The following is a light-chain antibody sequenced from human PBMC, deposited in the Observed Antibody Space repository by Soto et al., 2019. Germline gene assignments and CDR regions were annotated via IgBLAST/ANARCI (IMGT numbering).Light chain of an antibody. V-gene: IGLV1-44*01. CDR2: SNN. CDR3: ATWDDSLNGPV. CDR1: SSNIESKT. J-gene: IGLJ3*02. Sequence: QSVLTQPPSASGTPGQRVTISRSGTSSNIESKTVNWYQHLPGTAPKLLIYSNNQRPSGVTDRFSGSKSDTSASLAISGLQSEDEADYYCATWDDSLNGPVFGGGTKVTVL.